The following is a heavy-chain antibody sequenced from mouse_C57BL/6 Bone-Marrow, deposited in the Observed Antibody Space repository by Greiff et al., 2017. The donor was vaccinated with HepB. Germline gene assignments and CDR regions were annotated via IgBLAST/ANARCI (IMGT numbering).Heavy chain of an antibody. Sequence: VQLQQSGPGLVKPSQSLSLTCSVTGYSITSCYYWNWIRQFPGNKLEWMGYISYDGSNNYNPSLKNRISITRDTSKNQFFLKLNSVTTEDTATYYCARERGSGYWFAYWGQGTLVTVSA. CDR2: ISYDGSN. CDR1: GYSITSCYY. D-gene: IGHD3-2*02. J-gene: IGHJ3*01. V-gene: IGHV3-6*01. CDR3: ARERGSGYWFAY.